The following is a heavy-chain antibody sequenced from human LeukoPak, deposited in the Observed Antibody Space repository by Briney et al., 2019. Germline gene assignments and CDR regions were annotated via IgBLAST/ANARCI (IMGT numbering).Heavy chain of an antibody. CDR2: INHSRST. CDR1: VRSFSGYY. V-gene: IGHV4-34*01. CDR3: ARGGGSSSWYGYFDY. D-gene: IGHD6-13*01. J-gene: IGHJ4*02. Sequence: SETLSFTAAVYVRSFSGYYWSWIRQPPGKGLEWIGEINHSRSTNYNPSLKSRVTISVDTSKNQFSLQLSPVTAADTAVYYCARGGGSSSWYGYFDYWGQGTLVTVSS.